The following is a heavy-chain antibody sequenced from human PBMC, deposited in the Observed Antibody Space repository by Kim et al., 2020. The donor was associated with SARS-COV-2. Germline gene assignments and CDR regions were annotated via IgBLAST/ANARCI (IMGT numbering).Heavy chain of an antibody. D-gene: IGHD3-3*01. Sequence: ASVKVSCKASGYTFTSYYMHWVRQAPGQGLEWMGIINPSGGSTSYAQKFQGRVTMTRDTSTSTVYMELSSLRSEDTAVYYCARDLLDYDFWSGYGLRSWYYGMDVWGQGTTVTVSS. V-gene: IGHV1-46*01. CDR1: GYTFTSYY. J-gene: IGHJ6*02. CDR3: ARDLLDYDFWSGYGLRSWYYGMDV. CDR2: INPSGGST.